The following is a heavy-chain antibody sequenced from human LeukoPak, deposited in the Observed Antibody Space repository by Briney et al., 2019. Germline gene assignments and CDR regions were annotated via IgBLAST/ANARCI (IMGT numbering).Heavy chain of an antibody. V-gene: IGHV3-74*01. Sequence: GGSLRLSCAASGFTFSSYWMHWVRQAPGKALVWVSRINSDGSSTSYADSVKGRFTISRHNAKNTLYLQMNSLRAEDTAVYYCARVATVVTYYYYYYMDVWGKGTTVTISS. CDR2: INSDGSST. CDR1: GFTFSSYW. D-gene: IGHD4-23*01. CDR3: ARVATVVTYYYYYYMDV. J-gene: IGHJ6*03.